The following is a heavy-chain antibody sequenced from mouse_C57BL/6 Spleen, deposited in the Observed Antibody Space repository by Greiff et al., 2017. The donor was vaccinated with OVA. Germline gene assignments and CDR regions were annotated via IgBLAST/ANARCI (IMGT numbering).Heavy chain of an antibody. Sequence: ESGAELARPGASVKLSCKASGYTFTSYGISWVKQRTGQGLEWIGEIYPRSGNTYYNEKFKGKATLTADKSSSTAYMELRSLTSEDSAVYFCARDTTGEGYFDVWGTGTTVTVSS. CDR2: IYPRSGNT. J-gene: IGHJ1*03. CDR1: GYTFTSYG. D-gene: IGHD1-1*01. CDR3: ARDTTGEGYFDV. V-gene: IGHV1-81*01.